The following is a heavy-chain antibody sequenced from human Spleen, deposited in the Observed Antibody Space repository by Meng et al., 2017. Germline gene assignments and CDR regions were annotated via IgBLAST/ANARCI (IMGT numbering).Heavy chain of an antibody. J-gene: IGHJ4*02. CDR1: GFTFSAYY. CDR3: ARDADWVIFDH. Sequence: GESLKISCAASGFTFSAYYMSWIRQAPGKGLEWVSRINTDASITTYADSVKGRFTISRDDAKNTVYLQMNSLRAEDTAVYYCARDADWVIFDHWGQGALVTVSS. V-gene: IGHV3-74*03. D-gene: IGHD3-9*01. CDR2: INTDASIT.